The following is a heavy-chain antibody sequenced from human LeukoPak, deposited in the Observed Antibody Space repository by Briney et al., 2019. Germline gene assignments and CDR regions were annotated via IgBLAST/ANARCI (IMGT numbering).Heavy chain of an antibody. CDR1: GFTFSSYG. CDR2: ISYDGSNK. V-gene: IGHV3-30*18. Sequence: PGGSLRLSCAASGFTFSSYGMHWVRQAPGKGLEWVAVISYDGSNKYYADSVKGRFTISRDNSKNTLYLQMNSLRAEDTAAYYCAKDYLDAFDIWGQGTMVTVSS. J-gene: IGHJ3*02. CDR3: AKDYLDAFDI.